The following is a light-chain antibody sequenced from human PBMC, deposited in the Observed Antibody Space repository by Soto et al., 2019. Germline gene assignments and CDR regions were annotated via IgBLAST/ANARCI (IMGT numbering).Light chain of an antibody. V-gene: IGKV3-15*01. CDR3: QQYSTWPPIT. CDR1: QTIRSD. CDR2: DAS. Sequence: VMTISPVTMSVSPGKRATLSCRASQTIRSDLAWYEQKPGQAPRLLISDASTRATSIPARFNGSGSGTEFTLTISSLQSEDFAVYYCQQYSTWPPITFGQGTRLEI. J-gene: IGKJ5*01.